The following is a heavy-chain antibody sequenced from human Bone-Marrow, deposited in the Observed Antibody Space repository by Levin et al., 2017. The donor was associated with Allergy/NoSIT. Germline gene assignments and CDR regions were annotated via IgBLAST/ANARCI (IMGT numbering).Heavy chain of an antibody. CDR3: AGGVVDIVATTLYYYYGMDV. CDR1: GFTFSSYA. V-gene: IGHV3-30*04. Sequence: PGGSLRLSCAASGFTFSSYAMHWVRQAPGKGLEWVAVISYDGSNKYYADSVKGRFTISRDNSKNTLYLQMNSLRAEDTAVYYCAGGVVDIVATTLYYYYGMDVWGQGTTVTVSS. CDR2: ISYDGSNK. D-gene: IGHD5-12*01. J-gene: IGHJ6*02.